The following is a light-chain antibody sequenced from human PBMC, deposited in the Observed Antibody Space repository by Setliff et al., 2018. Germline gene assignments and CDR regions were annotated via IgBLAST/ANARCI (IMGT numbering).Light chain of an antibody. J-gene: IGLJ2*01. CDR1: SSDVGAYNY. CDR2: DVR. Sequence: QSALAQPRSVSGSPGRSVTISCTGTSSDVGAYNYVSWYQQHPGKVPKLMIYDVRKRPSGVPDRFSGSKSGTSASLAITGLQAEDEADYYCQSYDSSLSGSRVFGGGTKVTVL. V-gene: IGLV2-11*01. CDR3: QSYDSSLSGSRV.